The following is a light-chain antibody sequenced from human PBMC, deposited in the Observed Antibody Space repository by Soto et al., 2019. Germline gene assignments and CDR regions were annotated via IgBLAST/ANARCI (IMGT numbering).Light chain of an antibody. V-gene: IGLV1-40*01. CDR2: GNS. CDR1: SSNIGAGYD. J-gene: IGLJ2*01. Sequence: QSVLTQPPSVYGAARQRVTISCTGSSSNIGAGYDVHWYQQLPGTAPKLLIYGNSNRPSGVPDRFSGSKSGTSAFLAITGLQAEDEADYYCQSYDSSLSGSVFGGGTKLTVL. CDR3: QSYDSSLSGSV.